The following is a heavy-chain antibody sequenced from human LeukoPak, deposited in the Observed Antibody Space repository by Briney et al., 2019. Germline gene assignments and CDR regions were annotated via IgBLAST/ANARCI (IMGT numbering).Heavy chain of an antibody. J-gene: IGHJ4*02. V-gene: IGHV4-59*01. Sequence: SETLSLTCTVSGGSISTYFWGWIRQTPGQGLEWIAYIDYSGSTRYNPSLKSRVTISVDTSKSHFSLKLSSVTAADTAVYYCARGGWYYDYWGQGTLVTVSS. CDR3: ARGGWYYDY. CDR1: GGSISTYF. D-gene: IGHD6-19*01. CDR2: IDYSGST.